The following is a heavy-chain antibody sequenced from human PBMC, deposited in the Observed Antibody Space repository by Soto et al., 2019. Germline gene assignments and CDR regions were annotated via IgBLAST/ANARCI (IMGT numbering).Heavy chain of an antibody. CDR1: GDTFSFYT. Sequence: KVSCKASGDTFSFYTINWVRQAPGLGLEWVGRINPILSMSNYAQKFQGRVTMTADKSTNTAYMELRSLRSEDTAMYFCATSYGSGYRAFDSWGQGALGTVSS. CDR2: INPILSMS. D-gene: IGHD3-10*01. V-gene: IGHV1-69*02. J-gene: IGHJ4*02. CDR3: ATSYGSGYRAFDS.